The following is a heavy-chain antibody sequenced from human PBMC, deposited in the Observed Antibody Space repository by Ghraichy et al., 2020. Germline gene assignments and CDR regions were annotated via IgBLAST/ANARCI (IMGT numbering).Heavy chain of an antibody. CDR3: ARGLRGWLQLNRRSYYFDY. V-gene: IGHV4-34*01. CDR2: INHSGST. CDR1: GGSFSGYY. J-gene: IGHJ4*02. Sequence: SETLSLTCAVYGGSFSGYYWSWIRQPPGKGLEWIGEINHSGSTNYNPSLKSRVTISVDTSKNQFSLKLSSVTAADTAVYYCARGLRGWLQLNRRSYYFDYWGQGTLVTVSS. D-gene: IGHD5-24*01.